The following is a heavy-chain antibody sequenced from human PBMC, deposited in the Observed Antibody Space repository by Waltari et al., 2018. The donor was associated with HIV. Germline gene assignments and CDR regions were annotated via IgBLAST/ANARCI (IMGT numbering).Heavy chain of an antibody. D-gene: IGHD7-27*01. V-gene: IGHV3-23*01. CDR1: GFTFSSYA. J-gene: IGHJ4*02. CDR3: ARQSLGSFDY. CDR2: MPGSWGST. Sequence: EVQLLESGGDLVQPGGSLRLSCATSGFTFSSYAMSWVRPAPRKRQEWVSTMPGSWGSTYDADSVKGRFTISRDKSKNTFYLQMDSLRAEDTAVYYCARQSLGSFDYWGQGTLVTVSS.